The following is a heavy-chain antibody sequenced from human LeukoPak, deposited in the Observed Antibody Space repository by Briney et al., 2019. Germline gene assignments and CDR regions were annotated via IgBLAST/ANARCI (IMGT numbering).Heavy chain of an antibody. D-gene: IGHD3-9*01. CDR3: ARGLTGRYILTGYYNDY. V-gene: IGHV3-11*01. J-gene: IGHJ4*02. CDR2: ISSSGTSI. CDR1: GFTFSDYH. Sequence: GGSLRLSCAASGFTFSDYHMSWIRQAPGKGLEWVSYISSSGTSIYYADSVKGRFALSRDNAKNSPYLQMNSLRAEDTAVYYCARGLTGRYILTGYYNDYWGQGTLVTVSS.